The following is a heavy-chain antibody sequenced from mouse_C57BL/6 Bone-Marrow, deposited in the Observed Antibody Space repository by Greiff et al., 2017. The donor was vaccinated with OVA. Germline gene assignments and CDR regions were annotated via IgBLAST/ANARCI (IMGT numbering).Heavy chain of an antibody. Sequence: EVKLVESGGDLVKPGGSLKLSCAASGFTFSSYGMSWVRQTPDKRLEWVATISSGGSYTYYPDSVKGRFTISRDNAKNTLYLQMSSLKSEDTAMYYCARLGAWFADWGQGTLVTVSA. V-gene: IGHV5-6*01. CDR3: ARLGAWFAD. J-gene: IGHJ3*01. CDR2: ISSGGSYT. CDR1: GFTFSSYG.